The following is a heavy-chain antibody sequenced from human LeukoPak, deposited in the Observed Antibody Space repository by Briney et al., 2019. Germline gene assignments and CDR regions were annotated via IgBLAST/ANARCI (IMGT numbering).Heavy chain of an antibody. D-gene: IGHD3-22*01. Sequence: PGGSLRLSCEVSGFTFTTSVMHWVRQAPGKGLEYVAGIGDNGIDTHYGNSVKGRFTISRDNPKNSLYLQMDSLRDEDMAVYYCAREGHSSGHCGAFDIWGQGTMVTVSS. CDR2: IGDNGIDT. J-gene: IGHJ3*02. V-gene: IGHV3-64*01. CDR1: GFTFTTSV. CDR3: AREGHSSGHCGAFDI.